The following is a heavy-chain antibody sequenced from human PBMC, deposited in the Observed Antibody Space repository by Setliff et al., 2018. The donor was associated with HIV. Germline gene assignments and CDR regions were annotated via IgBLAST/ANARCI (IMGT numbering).Heavy chain of an antibody. J-gene: IGHJ4*02. D-gene: IGHD4-17*01. CDR1: GYSISNTGHY. CDR2: IYHTGDT. Sequence: SETLSLTCVVSGYSISNTGHYWGWIRQPPGKGLGWIGSIYHTGDTYDNPSLKNRVTISRDTSKDRFSLNLRSVTAADTAIYYCARHKTHDYDGNSVYFDFWGQGILVTVSS. V-gene: IGHV4-38-2*01. CDR3: ARHKTHDYDGNSVYFDF.